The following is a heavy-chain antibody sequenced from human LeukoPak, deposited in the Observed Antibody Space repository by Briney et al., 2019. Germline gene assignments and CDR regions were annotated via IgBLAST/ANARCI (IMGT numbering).Heavy chain of an antibody. CDR2: MNPNSGNT. Sequence: ASVKVSCKASGYTFTSYDINWVRQAPGQGLEWMGWMNPNSGNTGYAQKFQGRVTMTRNTSISTAYMELSSLRSEDTAVYYCARRATVTTSRFNWFDPWGQGTLVTVSS. CDR1: GYTFTSYD. J-gene: IGHJ5*02. D-gene: IGHD4-17*01. CDR3: ARRATVTTSRFNWFDP. V-gene: IGHV1-8*01.